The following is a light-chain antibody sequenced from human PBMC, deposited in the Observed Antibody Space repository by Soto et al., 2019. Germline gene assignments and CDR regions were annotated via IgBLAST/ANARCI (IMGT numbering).Light chain of an antibody. CDR1: SSNIGAGYN. V-gene: IGLV1-40*01. J-gene: IGLJ3*02. CDR2: GNS. Sequence: QSLLTQPPSVSGAPGQRVTSSCTGSSSNIGAGYNVHWYQQLPGTAPKLLIYGNSNRPSGVPDRFSGSKSGTSASLAITGLQAEDEADYYCQSYDSSLSGWVFGGGTKLTVL. CDR3: QSYDSSLSGWV.